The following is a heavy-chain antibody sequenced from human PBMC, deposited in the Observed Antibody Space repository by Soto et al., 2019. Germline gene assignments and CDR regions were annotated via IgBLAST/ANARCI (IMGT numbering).Heavy chain of an antibody. V-gene: IGHV4-34*01. J-gene: IGHJ4*02. D-gene: IGHD6-13*01. CDR1: GGSFSGYY. CDR2: INHSGST. CDR3: AIAAAGTEYYFDC. Sequence: SETLSLTCAVYGGSFSGYYWSWIRQPPGKGLEWIGEINHSGSTNYNPSLKSRVTISVDTSKNQFSLKLSSVTAADTAVYYCAIAAAGTEYYFDCWGQGTLVTV.